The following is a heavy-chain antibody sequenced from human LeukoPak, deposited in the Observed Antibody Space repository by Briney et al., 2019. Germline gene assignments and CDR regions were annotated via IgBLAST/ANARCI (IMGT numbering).Heavy chain of an antibody. Sequence: SETLSLTCTVSGGSISSYYWSWIRLPPGKGLEWIGYIYYSGSTNYNPSLKSRVTISVDTSKNQFSLKLSSVTAADTAVYYCARDCGGDCYSGEYAFDIWGQGTMGTVSS. D-gene: IGHD2-21*01. CDR3: ARDCGGDCYSGEYAFDI. J-gene: IGHJ3*02. CDR2: IYYSGST. V-gene: IGHV4-59*01. CDR1: GGSISSYY.